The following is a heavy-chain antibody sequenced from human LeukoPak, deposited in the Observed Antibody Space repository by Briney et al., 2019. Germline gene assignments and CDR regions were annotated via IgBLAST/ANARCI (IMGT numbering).Heavy chain of an antibody. D-gene: IGHD2-2*01. Sequence: QAGGSLRLSWAAAGFTFTNYPIHSVRQAPSKGSEYVSAISSNGYSKYYANSVKGRFTISRDNSRNMLYLQMGSLKTEDMAVYYCARDWTSDNWGQGTMVTVSS. CDR2: ISSNGYSK. J-gene: IGHJ3*01. CDR1: GFTFTNYP. V-gene: IGHV3-64*01. CDR3: ARDWTSDN.